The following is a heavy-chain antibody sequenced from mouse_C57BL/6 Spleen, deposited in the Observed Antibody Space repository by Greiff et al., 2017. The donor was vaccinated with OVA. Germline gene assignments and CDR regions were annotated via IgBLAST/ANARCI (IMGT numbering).Heavy chain of an antibody. J-gene: IGHJ2*01. CDR1: GFTFSSYA. CDR2: ISDGGSYT. Sequence: EVKLQESGGGLVKPGGSLKLSCAASGFTFSSYAMSWVRQTPEKRLEWVATISDGGSYTYYPDNVKGRFTISRDNAKNNLYLQMSHLKSEDTAMYYCARVWDYYGSSSEGYFDYWGQGTTLTVSS. V-gene: IGHV5-4*03. D-gene: IGHD1-1*01. CDR3: ARVWDYYGSSSEGYFDY.